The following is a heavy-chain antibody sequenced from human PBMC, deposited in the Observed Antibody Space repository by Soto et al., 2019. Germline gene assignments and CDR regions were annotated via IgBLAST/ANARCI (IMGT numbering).Heavy chain of an antibody. J-gene: IGHJ3*02. CDR3: AGAEQPCVNAFDI. V-gene: IGHV3-7*01. CDR1: GFTLSNHW. Sequence: GGSLRLSCEASGFTLSNHWMSWVRQAPGKGLQWVANIKQDGSENYYVDSVRGRFTISRDNSKNSLYLQIDNVRVEDTAVYYCAGAEQPCVNAFDIWGQGTMVTVSS. CDR2: IKQDGSEN. D-gene: IGHD1-26*01.